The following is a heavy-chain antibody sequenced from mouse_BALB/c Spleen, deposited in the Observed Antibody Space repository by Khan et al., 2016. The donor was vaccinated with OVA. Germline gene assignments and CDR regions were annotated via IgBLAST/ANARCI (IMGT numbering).Heavy chain of an antibody. CDR1: GFSFSSYS. J-gene: IGHJ2*01. V-gene: IGHV5-6-4*01. CDR3: ARHRSYYGGNPYVDY. Sequence: EVELVESGGGLVRPGGSLKLSCAASGFSFSSYSMSWVRQTPEKRLQWVATISSGGTYTYYPDSVRGRFTISSDNANNTPYLKMSSLKSEDTAMYYYARHRSYYGGNPYVDYWGQGTTLTVSA. CDR2: ISSGGTYT. D-gene: IGHD1-1*01.